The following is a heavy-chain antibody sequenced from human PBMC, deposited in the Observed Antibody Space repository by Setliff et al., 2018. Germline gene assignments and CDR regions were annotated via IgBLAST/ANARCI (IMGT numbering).Heavy chain of an antibody. J-gene: IGHJ4*02. V-gene: IGHV5-51*01. CDR2: IFPGNSNT. CDR1: GYSFTNNW. Sequence: GESLKISCQGSGYSFTNNWIAWVRQMPGKGLECMGIIFPGNSNTRYSPSFQGQVTLSADTSIATAYLHWTSLKASDTAMYYCVRHPYYDSSGYYSYFDYWGQGALVTVSS. D-gene: IGHD3-22*01. CDR3: VRHPYYDSSGYYSYFDY.